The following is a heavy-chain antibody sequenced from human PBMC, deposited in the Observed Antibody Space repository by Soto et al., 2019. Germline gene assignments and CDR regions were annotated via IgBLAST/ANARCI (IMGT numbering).Heavy chain of an antibody. CDR1: GFYFVSYT. CDR2: ISGDRSYI. CDR3: VRDLSAYNWFDL. Sequence: EVQLVESGGGPVTSGGSLRLSCAASGFYFVSYTMNWVRQAPGKGLEWVSSISGDRSYIYYADSVKGRFTISRDNAKNSLFLQMNSLRVEDTAVYYCVRDLSAYNWFDLWGPGTLVTVSS. J-gene: IGHJ5*01. V-gene: IGHV3-21*01.